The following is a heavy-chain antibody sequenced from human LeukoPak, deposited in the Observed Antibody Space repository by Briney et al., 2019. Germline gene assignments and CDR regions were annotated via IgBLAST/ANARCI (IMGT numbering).Heavy chain of an antibody. V-gene: IGHV3-48*01. D-gene: IGHD3-22*01. J-gene: IGHJ5*02. CDR2: ISGSGGSI. Sequence: GGSLRLSCAASGFTFSTYSMNWIRQAPGKGLEWISYISGSGGSIFCADSVRGRFTISRDNANNSLFLQMNSLRAEDTAVYYCARGRYYDTSAYNWFDPWGQGTLVTVSS. CDR3: ARGRYYDTSAYNWFDP. CDR1: GFTFSTYS.